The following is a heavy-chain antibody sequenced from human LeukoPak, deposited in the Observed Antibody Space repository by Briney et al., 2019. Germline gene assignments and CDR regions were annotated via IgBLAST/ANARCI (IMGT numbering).Heavy chain of an antibody. CDR1: GFTFSSYS. D-gene: IGHD3-3*01. CDR2: ISSSSSYI. V-gene: IGHV3-21*01. J-gene: IGHJ4*02. Sequence: NTGGSLRLSCAASGFTFSSYSMNWVRQAPGKGLEWVSSISSSSSYIYYADSVKGRFTISRDNAKNSLYLQMNSLRAEDTAMYYCARDSIITIFGVVIRLDYWGQGTLVTVSS. CDR3: ARDSIITIFGVVIRLDY.